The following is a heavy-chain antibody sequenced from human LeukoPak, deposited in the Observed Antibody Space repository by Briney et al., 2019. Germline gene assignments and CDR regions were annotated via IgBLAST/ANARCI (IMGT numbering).Heavy chain of an antibody. Sequence: GGSLRLSCAASGFTFSSYAMSWVRQVPGKGLEWVSAISGSGGSSYYEDFVKGRLTISRGNSKNTLHLQMNSLRAEDTGVYYCAKDHAMVRGVIGYFDYWGQGTLVTVSS. V-gene: IGHV3-23*01. CDR3: AKDHAMVRGVIGYFDY. D-gene: IGHD3-10*01. CDR1: GFTFSSYA. J-gene: IGHJ4*02. CDR2: ISGSGGSS.